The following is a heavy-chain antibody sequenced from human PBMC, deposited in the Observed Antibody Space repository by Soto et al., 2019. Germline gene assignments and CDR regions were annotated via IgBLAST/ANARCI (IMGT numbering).Heavy chain of an antibody. CDR1: GGSFSGYY. CDR3: ARSRDYGDFFRAFYI. V-gene: IGHV4-34*01. CDR2: INHSGST. J-gene: IGHJ3*02. Sequence: QVQLQQWGAGLLKPSETLSLTCAVYGGSFSGYYWSWIRQPPGKGLEWIGEINHSGSTNYNPSLKVRVTISVDTSKNQFSLKLSSVTAADTAVYYCARSRDYGDFFRAFYIWGQGTMVTVAA. D-gene: IGHD4-17*01.